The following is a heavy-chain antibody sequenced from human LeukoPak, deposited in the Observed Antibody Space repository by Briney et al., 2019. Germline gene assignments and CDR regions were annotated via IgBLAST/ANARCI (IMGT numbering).Heavy chain of an antibody. J-gene: IGHJ6*03. Sequence: TGGSLRLSCAASGFTFSSYAMSWVRQAPGKGLEWVSSISSSSSYIYYADSVKGRFTISRDNAKNSLYLQMNSLRAEDTAVYYCARGTYYDFWSGRFGGYYYYYMDVWGKGTTVTVSS. CDR3: ARGTYYDFWSGRFGGYYYYYMDV. CDR1: GFTFSSYA. CDR2: ISSSSSYI. V-gene: IGHV3-21*01. D-gene: IGHD3-3*01.